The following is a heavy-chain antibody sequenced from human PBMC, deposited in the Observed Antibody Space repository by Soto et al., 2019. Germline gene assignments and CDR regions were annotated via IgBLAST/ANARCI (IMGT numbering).Heavy chain of an antibody. V-gene: IGHV1-18*01. CDR2: ITVFNGNT. J-gene: IGHJ4*02. D-gene: IGHD3-3*01. CDR3: ARISQSDFWSGYYYFFDY. CDR1: GYTFTDYG. Sequence: QVHLVQSGAEVEKPGASVKVSCKASGYTFTDYGISWVRQAPGQGLQWMGWITVFNGNTKYAQQFQGRVTMTTDTSTSTAYMELRSLESDDTAVYYCARISQSDFWSGYYYFFDYWGQGTLVTVSS.